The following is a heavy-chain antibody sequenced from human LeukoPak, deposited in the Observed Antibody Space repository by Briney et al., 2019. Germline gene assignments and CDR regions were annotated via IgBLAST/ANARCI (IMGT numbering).Heavy chain of an antibody. J-gene: IGHJ4*02. D-gene: IGHD2-15*01. Sequence: GESLKISCKASGYSFTTYRIGWVRQMPGKGLEWMGIVYPIDSDTKYSPSFQGQVTISADKSINTAYLQWTSLKASDTGMYYCAKLRYCSGASCYFFDYWGREPWSPSPQ. CDR3: AKLRYCSGASCYFFDY. CDR2: VYPIDSDT. V-gene: IGHV5-51*01. CDR1: GYSFTTYR.